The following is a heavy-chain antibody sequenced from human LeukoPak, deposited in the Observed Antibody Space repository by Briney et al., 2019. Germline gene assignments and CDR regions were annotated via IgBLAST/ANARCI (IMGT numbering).Heavy chain of an antibody. CDR1: GGSISSYY. V-gene: IGHV3-23*01. CDR2: IVGSGVTT. CDR3: ARDERWIQFNY. J-gene: IGHJ4*02. D-gene: IGHD5-18*01. Sequence: ETLSLTCTVSGGSISSYYWNWVRQAPGKGLEWVSGIVGSGVTTYYADSVKGRFTISRDNSKNTLYLHMNGLRVEDTAIYYCARDERWIQFNYWGQGTLVTVSS.